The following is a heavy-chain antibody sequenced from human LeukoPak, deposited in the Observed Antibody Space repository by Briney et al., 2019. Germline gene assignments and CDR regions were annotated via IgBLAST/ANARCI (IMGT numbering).Heavy chain of an antibody. CDR2: IKQDGSEK. D-gene: IGHD1-7*01. Sequence: PGGSLRLSCAASGFTFSSYSMNWVRQAPGKGLEWVANIKQDGSEKYYVDSVKGRFTISRDNAKNSLSLQMNGLRVEDTAVYYCARAGSFWHYVHWGQGTLVTVSS. V-gene: IGHV3-7*01. J-gene: IGHJ4*02. CDR3: ARAGSFWHYVH. CDR1: GFTFSSYS.